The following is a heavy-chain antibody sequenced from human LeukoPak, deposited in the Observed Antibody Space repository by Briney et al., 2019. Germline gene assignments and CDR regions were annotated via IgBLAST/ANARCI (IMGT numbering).Heavy chain of an antibody. Sequence: GGSLRLSCAASGFTFRSFAFHWVRQAPDKALEWVAVIAYDGSVAYVADALKGRFTISRDDSKSTLYLQMNSLRPADTAVYYCARDMLKGAPDYLDHWGQGTLVTVSS. V-gene: IGHV3-30*04. J-gene: IGHJ4*02. CDR2: IAYDGSVA. D-gene: IGHD3-10*02. CDR3: ARDMLKGAPDYLDH. CDR1: GFTFRSFA.